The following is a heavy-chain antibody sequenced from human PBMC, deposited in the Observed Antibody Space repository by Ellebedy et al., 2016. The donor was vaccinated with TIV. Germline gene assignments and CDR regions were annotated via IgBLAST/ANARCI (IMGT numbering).Heavy chain of an antibody. J-gene: IGHJ4*02. CDR1: GSSISSSNW. D-gene: IGHD6-13*01. V-gene: IGHV4-4*02. CDR2: IYHGVSP. CDR3: ARLTYSWYNSYFDY. Sequence: SETLSLXXAVSGSSISSSNWWSWVRQPPGKGLEWIGEIYHGVSPKYNPSLKSRVTISLATSKNQFSLKLISVTAADTAVYFCARLTYSWYNSYFDYWGQGTLVTVSS.